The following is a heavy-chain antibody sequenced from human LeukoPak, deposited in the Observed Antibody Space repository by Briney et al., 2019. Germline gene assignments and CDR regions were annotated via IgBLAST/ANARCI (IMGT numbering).Heavy chain of an antibody. CDR1: GGSISNYY. CDR2: ISYSGST. J-gene: IGHJ4*02. D-gene: IGHD6-25*01. V-gene: IGHV4-59*08. CDR3: SATFDY. Sequence: SETLSLTCTVSGGSISNYYWSWIRQPPGKGLEWIGYISYSGSTNYNPSLRSRVTISVDTSKNQFSLKLSSVTAADTAVYYCSATFDYWGQGTLVTVSS.